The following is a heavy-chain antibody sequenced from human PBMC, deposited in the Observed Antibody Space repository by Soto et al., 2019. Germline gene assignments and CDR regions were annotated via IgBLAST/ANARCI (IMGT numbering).Heavy chain of an antibody. CDR2: ISGSGGST. D-gene: IGHD2-15*01. V-gene: IGHV3-23*01. J-gene: IGHJ4*02. Sequence: GGSLRLSCAASGFTFSSYAMSWVRQAPGKGLEWVSAISGSGGSTYYADSVKGRFTISRDNSKNTLYLQMNSLRAEDTAVYYCVMMVVAATPGYWGQGTLVTVSS. CDR3: VMMVVAATPGY. CDR1: GFTFSSYA.